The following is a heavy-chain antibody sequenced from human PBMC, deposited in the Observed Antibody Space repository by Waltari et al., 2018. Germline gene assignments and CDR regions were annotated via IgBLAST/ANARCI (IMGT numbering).Heavy chain of an antibody. V-gene: IGHV3-7*01. CDR3: ARDSGRFYVDY. Sequence: EVQLVESGGGLVQPGGSLRLSFGASGFTFSSYWMTWVRQAPGKGLEWVANINPEGSEKEYVDSVKGRFTISRDNAKNSLYLQVNSLGAEDTAIYYWARDSGRFYVDYWGQGTLLTVSS. J-gene: IGHJ4*02. D-gene: IGHD1-26*01. CDR1: GFTFSSYW. CDR2: INPEGSEK.